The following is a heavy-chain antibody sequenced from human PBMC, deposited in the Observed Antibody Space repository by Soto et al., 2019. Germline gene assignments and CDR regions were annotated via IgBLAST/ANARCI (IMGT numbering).Heavy chain of an antibody. CDR1: GGSISSGGYY. CDR2: NYYSGIT. Sequence: QVQLQESGPGLVKPSQTLSLTCTVSGGSISSGGYYWTWIRQHPGKGLEWIGYNYYSGITYYNPSRKSRVTVSLGTSKNQFALKLSSVTAADTAVYYCARGSSIAGLYYGMDVW. D-gene: IGHD6-6*01. V-gene: IGHV4-31*03. J-gene: IGHJ6*01. CDR3: ARGSSIAGLYYGMDV.